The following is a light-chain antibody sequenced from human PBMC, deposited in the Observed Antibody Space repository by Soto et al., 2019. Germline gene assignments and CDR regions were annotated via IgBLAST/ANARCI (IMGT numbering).Light chain of an antibody. CDR1: QSGSSSY. V-gene: IGKV3-20*01. Sequence: EIVWTQSPCTLSFSPGERATLSCRASQSGSSSYLAWYQQKPGQSPRLLIYGESSRATGIPDRFSGSGSGTDFTLTISRLEPENFAVYYCQQGSTFGQGTKLEIK. J-gene: IGKJ2*01. CDR2: GES. CDR3: QQGST.